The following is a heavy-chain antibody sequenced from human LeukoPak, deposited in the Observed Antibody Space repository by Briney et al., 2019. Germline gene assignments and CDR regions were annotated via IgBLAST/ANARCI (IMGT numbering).Heavy chain of an antibody. CDR1: GFTVNTNH. Sequence: GGSLRLSCAASGFTVNTNHMNWVRQVPGKGLEWVSVIYGDGSTYYADSVKGKFTISRDTSKNTLFLQMNSLRAEDTAVYYCARRDTGNWYFDLWGCGTLVTVSS. CDR2: IYGDGST. CDR3: ARRDTGNWYFDL. J-gene: IGHJ2*01. V-gene: IGHV3-66*04. D-gene: IGHD7-27*01.